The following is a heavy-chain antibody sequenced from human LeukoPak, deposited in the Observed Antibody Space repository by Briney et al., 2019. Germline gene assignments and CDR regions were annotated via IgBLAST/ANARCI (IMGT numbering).Heavy chain of an antibody. V-gene: IGHV3-23*01. CDR3: AKESIAVAGTFDY. Sequence: PGGSLRLSCAASGFTFSSYAMSWGRQAPGKGLEWVSAISGSGGSTYCADPVKGRFTISRDNSKNTLYLQINSRRAEDTAVYYCAKESIAVAGTFDYWGQGTLVTVSS. CDR2: ISGSGGST. CDR1: GFTFSSYA. J-gene: IGHJ4*02. D-gene: IGHD6-19*01.